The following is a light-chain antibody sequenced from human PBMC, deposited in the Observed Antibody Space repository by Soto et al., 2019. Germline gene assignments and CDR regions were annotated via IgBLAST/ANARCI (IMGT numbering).Light chain of an antibody. V-gene: IGKV3-15*01. CDR2: GAS. J-gene: IGKJ2*01. CDR1: QSISNS. CDR3: QQYNSWPPRT. Sequence: EIVMTQSPASLSVSPGETATLSCRASQSISNSLAWYQQKPGQAPSLLICGASTRATGIPARFSGSGSGTEFTLTISSLQSEDSALYYCQQYNSWPPRTFGQGTKLEIK.